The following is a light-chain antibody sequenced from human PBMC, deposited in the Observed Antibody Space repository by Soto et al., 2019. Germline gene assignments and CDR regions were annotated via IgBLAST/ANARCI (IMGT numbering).Light chain of an antibody. CDR3: QQYDYWPRT. V-gene: IGKV1-5*01. CDR2: DAS. J-gene: IGKJ5*01. Sequence: ILLTQSPSKTSESPGSRVTITSMASQSISSWLAWYQQKPGKAPKLLIYDASSLESGVPSRFSGSGSGTEFTLTISSLQPDDFAVYYCQQYDYWPRTFGQGTRLEIK. CDR1: QSISSW.